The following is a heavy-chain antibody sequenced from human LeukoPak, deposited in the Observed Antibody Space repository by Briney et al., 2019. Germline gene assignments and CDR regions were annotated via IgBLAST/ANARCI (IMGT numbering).Heavy chain of an antibody. V-gene: IGHV4-34*01. CDR3: ARGDGLHYYYYGMDV. D-gene: IGHD3/OR15-3a*01. CDR2: INHSGST. J-gene: IGHJ6*04. CDR1: GGSFSGYY. Sequence: PSETLSLTCAVYGGSFSGYYWSWIRQPPGKGLEWIGEINHSGSTNYNPSLKSRVTISVDTSKNQFFLKLSSVTAADTAVYYCARGDGLHYYYYGMDVWGKGTTVTVSS.